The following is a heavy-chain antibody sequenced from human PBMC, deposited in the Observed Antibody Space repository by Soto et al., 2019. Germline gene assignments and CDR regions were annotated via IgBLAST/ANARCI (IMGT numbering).Heavy chain of an antibody. J-gene: IGHJ6*03. D-gene: IGHD2-2*01. V-gene: IGHV3-9*01. CDR1: GFRFDEYA. CDR2: ISWNSGTM. CDR3: AKGFCSSARCLTYSYMDV. Sequence: EVQLVESGGGLVQPGRSLRLSCAASGFRFDEYAMHWVRQAPGKGLEWVSGISWNSGTMGYGDSVRGRFTISRDNAKNSLYLQTNSLRAEDTALYYCAKGFCSSARCLTYSYMDVRGKGTTVTVS.